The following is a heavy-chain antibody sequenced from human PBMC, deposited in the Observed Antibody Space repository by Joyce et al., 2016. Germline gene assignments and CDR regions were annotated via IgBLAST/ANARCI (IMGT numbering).Heavy chain of an antibody. D-gene: IGHD1-1*01. V-gene: IGHV1-46*01. CDR2: IGHLESSP. CDR1: GYPFIIYM. CDR3: AGGDAVGTKRYFDT. Sequence: QAQLVQSGAQVKAPGASVTLSCEASGYPFIIYMLYWVRQAPRQVLEWMGAIGHLESSPSYSHKVQDILNITTDTSTKTMDMEQSSLTPNDTAIYYCAGGDAVGTKRYFDTWGQGTLVTVSS. J-gene: IGHJ5*02.